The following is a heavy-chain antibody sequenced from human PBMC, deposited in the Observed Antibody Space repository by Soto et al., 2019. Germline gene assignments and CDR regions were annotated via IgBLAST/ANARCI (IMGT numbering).Heavy chain of an antibody. D-gene: IGHD3-16*01. CDR1: GFTFTSYA. V-gene: IGHV1-18*01. CDR2: ISAYNGNT. Sequence: QVHLVQSGAEVKMPGASVKVSCKASGFTFTSYAITWVRQAPGQGLDWMGWISAYNGNTKYAQNLQGRVTMTTDSSTSTAYMELGSLTSDDTAVSFCARDFTGWPPDGFDSCGQGTLVTVSA. J-gene: IGHJ4*02. CDR3: ARDFTGWPPDGFDS.